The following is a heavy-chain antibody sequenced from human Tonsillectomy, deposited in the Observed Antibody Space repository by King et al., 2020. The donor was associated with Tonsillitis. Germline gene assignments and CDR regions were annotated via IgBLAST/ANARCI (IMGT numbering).Heavy chain of an antibody. D-gene: IGHD3-10*01. CDR2: VYCAGSTT. Sequence: VQLVESGGGLVQPGGSLRLSCAASGFTISNYAMRWVRQAPGKGLEWVSVVYCAGSTTYYADSVKGRFTISRDNSKNTLYLQMNSLRAEDTAVYYCARSLDGAASYTNGSPWGQGTLVTVSS. J-gene: IGHJ4*02. V-gene: IGHV3-23*03. CDR3: ARSLDGAASYTNGSP. CDR1: GFTISNYA.